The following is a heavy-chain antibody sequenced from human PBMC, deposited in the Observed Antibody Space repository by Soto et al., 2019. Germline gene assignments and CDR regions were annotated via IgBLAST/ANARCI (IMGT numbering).Heavy chain of an antibody. J-gene: IGHJ3*01. V-gene: IGHV3-9*01. CDR2: ISWNSEVK. CDR1: GFTFDDYA. Sequence: EMQLVESGGGLVQPGRSLRLSCAASGFTFDDYAMHWVRQVPGKGLEWVSGISWNSEVKLYADTTKGRFTISRDNADXXXXXXXXXXXXXXXXXXXXXXXXXXXXXXGAFDVWGQGTLVTVSS. CDR3: XXXXXXXXXXGAFDV.